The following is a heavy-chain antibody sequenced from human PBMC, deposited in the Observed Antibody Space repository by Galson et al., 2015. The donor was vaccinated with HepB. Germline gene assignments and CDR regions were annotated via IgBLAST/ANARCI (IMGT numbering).Heavy chain of an antibody. CDR1: GYTFTRSH. CDR3: ARDSGRHSFGY. V-gene: IGHV1-46*04. D-gene: IGHD1-26*01. Sequence: SVKVSCKASGYTFTRSHMHWLRQAPGHGPEWMGIIDPTSGSTTRAQKLQGRVTMTRDTSTYTFYMELSSLTSEDTAVYYCARDSGRHSFGYWGQGTLVTVPS. J-gene: IGHJ4*02. CDR2: IDPTSGST.